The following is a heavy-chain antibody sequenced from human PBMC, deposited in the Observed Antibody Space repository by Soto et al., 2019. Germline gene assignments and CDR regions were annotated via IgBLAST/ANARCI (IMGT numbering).Heavy chain of an antibody. CDR2: INPSGGST. CDR1: GYTVSSYY. V-gene: IGHV1-46*01. Sequence: ASWKVSCKGSGYTVSSYYMHLVRQSPKQGLEWMGIINPSGGSTSYAQKFQGRVTMTRDTSTSTVYMGLSSLRSEDTAVYYCARDSPGIAAAGNGPDYWGQGTLVTVSS. J-gene: IGHJ4*02. CDR3: ARDSPGIAAAGNGPDY. D-gene: IGHD6-13*01.